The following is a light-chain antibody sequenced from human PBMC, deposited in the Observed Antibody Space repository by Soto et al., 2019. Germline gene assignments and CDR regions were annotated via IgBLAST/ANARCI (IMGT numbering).Light chain of an antibody. CDR3: QQYNSYSSLP. Sequence: DIQMTQSPSSLSASVGDRVSITCRASQSISSWLAWYQQKPGKAAKLLMFDTLSLKSGVPSRFRGSRSGTELTLTISGLQPDDYATSYCQQYNSYSSLPFGGGPKVESK. CDR1: QSISSW. J-gene: IGKJ4*01. CDR2: DTL. V-gene: IGKV1-5*01.